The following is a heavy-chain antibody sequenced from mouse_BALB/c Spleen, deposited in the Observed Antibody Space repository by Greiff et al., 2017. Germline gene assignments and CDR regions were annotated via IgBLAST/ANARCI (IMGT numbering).Heavy chain of an antibody. Sequence: EVMLVESGGGLVKPGGSLKLSCAASGFTFSSYAMSWVRQSPEKRLEWVAEISSGGSYTYYPDTVTGRFTISRDNAKNTLYLEMSSLRSEDTAMYYCAKFYYDYDDAMDYWGQGTSVTVSS. V-gene: IGHV5-9-4*01. D-gene: IGHD2-4*01. CDR2: ISSGGSYT. J-gene: IGHJ4*01. CDR1: GFTFSSYA. CDR3: AKFYYDYDDAMDY.